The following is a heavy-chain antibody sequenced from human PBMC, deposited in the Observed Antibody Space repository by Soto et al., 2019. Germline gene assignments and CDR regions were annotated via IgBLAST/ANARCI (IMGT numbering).Heavy chain of an antibody. J-gene: IGHJ4*02. CDR2: INHSGST. D-gene: IGHD2-2*01. Sequence: ETLSLTCAVYGGSFSGYYWSWIRQPPGKGLEWIGEINHSGSTNYNPSLKSRVTISVDTSKNQFSLKLSSVTAADTAVYYCASTRPCSSTSCRDYWGQGTLVTVS. CDR1: GGSFSGYY. CDR3: ASTRPCSSTSCRDY. V-gene: IGHV4-34*01.